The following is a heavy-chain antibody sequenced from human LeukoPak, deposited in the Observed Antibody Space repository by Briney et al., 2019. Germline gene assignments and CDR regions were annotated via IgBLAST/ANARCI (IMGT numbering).Heavy chain of an antibody. D-gene: IGHD1-26*01. CDR1: GFTFSSYS. Sequence: GGSLRLSCAASGFTFSSYSMNWVRQAPGKGLEWVSYISSSSSTIYYADSVKGRFTISRDNAKNSLYLQMNSLGAEDTAVYYCARDREKRYWGQGTLVTVSS. V-gene: IGHV3-48*04. CDR3: ARDREKRY. CDR2: ISSSSSTI. J-gene: IGHJ4*02.